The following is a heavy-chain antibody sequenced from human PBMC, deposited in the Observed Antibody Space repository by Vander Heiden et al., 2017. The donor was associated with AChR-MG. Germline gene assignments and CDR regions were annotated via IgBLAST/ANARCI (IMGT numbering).Heavy chain of an antibody. CDR2: ISSSSSTI. V-gene: IGHV3-48*01. Sequence: EVQLVESGGGLVQPGGSLRPSCPASGFTFSSYSMNWVRQAPGKGLEWVSYISSSSSTIYYADSVKGRFTISRDNAKNSLYLQMNSLRAEDTAVYYCARVTGAYYYDSSGYYFDYWGQGTLVTVSS. D-gene: IGHD3-22*01. CDR1: GFTFSSYS. J-gene: IGHJ4*02. CDR3: ARVTGAYYYDSSGYYFDY.